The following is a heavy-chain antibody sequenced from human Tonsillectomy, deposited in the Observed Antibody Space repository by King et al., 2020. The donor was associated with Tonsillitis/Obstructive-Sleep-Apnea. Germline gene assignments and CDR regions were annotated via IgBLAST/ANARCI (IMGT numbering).Heavy chain of an antibody. Sequence: VQLVESGGGLVQPGGSLRLSCAASGFTFSSYEMNWVRQAPGKGLEWVSYISSSGSTIYYADSVKGRFTISRDNAKNSLYLQMNSLRAEDTAVYYCARDCSGGSCSVIYYYYGMDVWGQGTTVTVSS. V-gene: IGHV3-48*03. CDR3: ARDCSGGSCSVIYYYYGMDV. CDR2: ISSSGSTI. J-gene: IGHJ6*02. D-gene: IGHD2-15*01. CDR1: GFTFSSYE.